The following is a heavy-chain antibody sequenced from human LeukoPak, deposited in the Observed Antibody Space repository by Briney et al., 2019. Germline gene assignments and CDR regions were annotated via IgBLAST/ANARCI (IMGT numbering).Heavy chain of an antibody. CDR3: ARGLRHCDRTSCFQPFDC. CDR2: TYADGYT. D-gene: IGHD2-2*01. J-gene: IGHJ4*02. CDR1: GFTVSSSY. V-gene: IGHV3-53*01. Sequence: GGSLRLSCAASGFTVSSSYMTWVRQAPGKGPEWVSITYADGYTFYADSVKGRFTISRDSSKNTLCLQMNSLRAEDTAMYYCARGLRHCDRTSCFQPFDCWGQGTLVTVSS.